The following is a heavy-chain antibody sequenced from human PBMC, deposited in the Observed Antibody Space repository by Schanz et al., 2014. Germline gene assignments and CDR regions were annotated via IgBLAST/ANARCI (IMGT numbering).Heavy chain of an antibody. CDR3: AKAGSGWSTAGYYY. Sequence: EVQLLESGGGLVQPGGSLRLSCAASGFTFRNYGMSWVRQAPGQGLEWVSAISGSGGSTYYADSVKGRFTISRDNSKSILYLQMNSLRAEDTAVYYCAKAGSGWSTAGYYYWGQGTLVAVSS. CDR2: ISGSGGST. V-gene: IGHV3-23*01. D-gene: IGHD6-19*01. J-gene: IGHJ4*02. CDR1: GFTFRNYG.